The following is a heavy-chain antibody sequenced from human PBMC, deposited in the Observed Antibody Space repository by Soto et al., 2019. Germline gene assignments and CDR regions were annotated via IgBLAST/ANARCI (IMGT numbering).Heavy chain of an antibody. V-gene: IGHV3-7*01. CDR2: IKQDGSEK. J-gene: IGHJ4*02. CDR3: ASESMGYYFDY. CDR1: GFTFSSYW. Sequence: VQLVESGGGLVQPGGSLRLSCAASGFTFSSYWMSWVRQAPGKGLEWVANIKQDGSEKYYVDSVKGRFTISRDNAKNSLYLQMNSLRAEDTAVYYCASESMGYYFDYWGQGTLVTVSS. D-gene: IGHD2-21*01.